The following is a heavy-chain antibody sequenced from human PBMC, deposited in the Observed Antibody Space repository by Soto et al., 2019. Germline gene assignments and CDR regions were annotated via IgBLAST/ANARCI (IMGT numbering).Heavy chain of an antibody. Sequence: GGSLSLSSAASEFTFSSYAMILVRQAPGKGLEWVAVISYDGSNKYYADSVKGRFTISRDNSKNTLYLQMNSLRAEDTAVYYCAKDRYVVNPFSHYYYGMDVWGQGTTVTVSS. D-gene: IGHD5-12*01. J-gene: IGHJ6*02. V-gene: IGHV3-30*18. CDR2: ISYDGSNK. CDR3: AKDRYVVNPFSHYYYGMDV. CDR1: EFTFSSYA.